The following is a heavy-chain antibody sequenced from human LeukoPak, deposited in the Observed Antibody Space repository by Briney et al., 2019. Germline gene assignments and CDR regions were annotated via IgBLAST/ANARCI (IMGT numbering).Heavy chain of an antibody. CDR3: ARDRMGGSYQTGYDY. Sequence: ASVKVSCKASGYTFTSYGISWVRQAPGQGLEWMGWISAYNGNTNYAQKLQGRVTMTTDTSTSTAYMELRSLRSDDTAVYYCARDRMGGSYQTGYDYWGQGTLVTVSS. CDR2: ISAYNGNT. D-gene: IGHD1-26*01. CDR1: GYTFTSYG. V-gene: IGHV1-18*01. J-gene: IGHJ4*02.